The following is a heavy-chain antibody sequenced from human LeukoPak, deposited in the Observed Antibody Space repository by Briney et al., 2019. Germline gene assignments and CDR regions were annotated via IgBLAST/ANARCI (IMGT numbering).Heavy chain of an antibody. CDR3: ATRFVGTYYYDSSGFDI. CDR2: MNPNSGNT. J-gene: IGHJ3*02. CDR1: GYTFTSYD. V-gene: IGHV1-8*03. D-gene: IGHD3-22*01. Sequence: GASVKVSCKASGYTFTSYDINWVRQATGQGLEWMGWMNPNSGNTGYAQKLQGRVTITRNTSISTAYMELSSLRSEDTAVYYCATRFVGTYYYDSSGFDIWGQGTMVTVSS.